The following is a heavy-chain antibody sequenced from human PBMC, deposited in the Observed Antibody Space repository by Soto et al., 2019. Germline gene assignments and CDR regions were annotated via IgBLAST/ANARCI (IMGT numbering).Heavy chain of an antibody. CDR2: ISSSSSYI. J-gene: IGHJ4*02. D-gene: IGHD6-19*01. V-gene: IGHV3-21*01. CDR3: ARVMGIAVAGPGY. Sequence: GGSLRLSCAASGFTFSSYSINWVRQAPGKGLEWVSSISSSSSYIYYADSVKGRFTISRDNAKNSLYLQMNSLRAEDTAVYYCARVMGIAVAGPGYWGQGTLVTVSS. CDR1: GFTFSSYS.